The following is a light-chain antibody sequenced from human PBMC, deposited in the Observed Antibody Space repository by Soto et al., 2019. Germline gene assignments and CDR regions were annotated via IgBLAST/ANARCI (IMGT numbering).Light chain of an antibody. V-gene: IGLV2-14*01. J-gene: IGLJ2*01. CDR2: DVS. Sequence: QSVLTQPASVSGSPGQSITISCTGTSSDVGGYNYVSWYQQHPGKAPTLMIYDVSNRPSGVSNRFSGSKSGNTASLTISGLQAEDEADYYCSSYTSSSTRGVVFGGGTKLTVL. CDR3: SSYTSSSTRGVV. CDR1: SSDVGGYNY.